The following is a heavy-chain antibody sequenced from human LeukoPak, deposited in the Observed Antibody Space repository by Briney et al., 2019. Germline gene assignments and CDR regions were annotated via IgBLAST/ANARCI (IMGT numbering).Heavy chain of an antibody. CDR3: AKSDSVVADFFDY. D-gene: IGHD2-2*01. V-gene: IGHV3-23*01. CDR2: ISGSGGST. J-gene: IGHJ4*02. Sequence: GGSLRLSCAASGFTFSTYAMSWVRQAPGKGLEWVSAISGSGGSTYYADSVKGRFTISRDNSKNTLYLQMNSLRAEDTAVYYCAKSDSVVADFFDYWGQETLVTVSP. CDR1: GFTFSTYA.